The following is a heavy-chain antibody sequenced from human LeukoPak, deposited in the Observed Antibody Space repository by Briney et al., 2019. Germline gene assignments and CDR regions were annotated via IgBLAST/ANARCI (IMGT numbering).Heavy chain of an antibody. CDR2: IRSKAYGGTT. CDR3: TRFRYYYDSSGYYFDY. J-gene: IGHJ4*02. D-gene: IGHD3-22*01. V-gene: IGHV3-49*04. Sequence: SGGSLRLSCAASGFTFSSYEMSWVRQAPGKGLEWVGFIRSKAYGGTTEYAASVKGRFTISRDDSKSIAYLQMNSLKTEDTAVYYCTRFRYYYDSSGYYFDYWGQGTLVTVSS. CDR1: GFTFSSYE.